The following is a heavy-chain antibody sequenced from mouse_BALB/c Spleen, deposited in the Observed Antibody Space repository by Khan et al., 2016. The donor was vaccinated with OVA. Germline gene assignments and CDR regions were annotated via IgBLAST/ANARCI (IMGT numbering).Heavy chain of an antibody. CDR3: ARGNWAWFAY. D-gene: IGHD4-1*01. CDR1: GFTFSSFG. Sequence: EVQLVESGGGLVQPGGSRKLSCAASGFTFSSFGMHWVRRAPEKGLEWVAYISSDSITLYYADTVKGRFTISRDNPRNTLFLQMTSLRSEDTAIYYCARGNWAWFAYWGQGTLVTVSA. V-gene: IGHV5-17*02. CDR2: ISSDSITL. J-gene: IGHJ3*01.